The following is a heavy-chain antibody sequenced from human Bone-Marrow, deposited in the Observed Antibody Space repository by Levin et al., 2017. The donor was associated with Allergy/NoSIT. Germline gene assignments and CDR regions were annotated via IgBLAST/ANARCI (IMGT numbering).Heavy chain of an antibody. CDR1: GFSLTTSAEG. CDR3: AHTGAYCSDFTCSGGWFDP. CDR2: IFWDDDK. Sequence: SGPTLVXPTETLTLTCTFSGFSLTTSAEGVGWIRQAPGQALEWVALIFWDDDKRYSPSLKSRLIITKDTSKNQVVLTMTNMAPVDTATYFCAHTGAYCSDFTCSGGWFDPWGQGTLVTVSS. D-gene: IGHD2-15*01. J-gene: IGHJ5*02. V-gene: IGHV2-5*02.